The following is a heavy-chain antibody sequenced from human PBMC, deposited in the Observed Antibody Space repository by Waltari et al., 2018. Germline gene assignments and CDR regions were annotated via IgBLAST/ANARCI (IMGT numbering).Heavy chain of an antibody. CDR3: ARVVRQATVTTHSGQAFDI. CDR1: GGSFSGYY. Sequence: QVQLQQWGAGLLKPSETLSLTCAVYGGSFSGYYWSWIRQPPGKGLEWIGEINHSGSTNYNPSLKSRVTISVDTSKNQFSLKLSSVTAADTAVYYCARVVRQATVTTHSGQAFDIWGQGTMVTVSS. CDR2: INHSGST. D-gene: IGHD4-17*01. J-gene: IGHJ3*02. V-gene: IGHV4-34*01.